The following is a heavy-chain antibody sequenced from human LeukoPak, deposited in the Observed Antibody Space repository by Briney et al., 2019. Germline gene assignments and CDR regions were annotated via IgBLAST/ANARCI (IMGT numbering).Heavy chain of an antibody. J-gene: IGHJ3*02. CDR2: IRYDGTNK. V-gene: IGHV3-30*02. Sequence: GGSLRLSCAASGFSFSSYGMHWVRQAPGKGLEWVAFIRYDGTNKYYADSVKGRFTISRDNSKNTLYLQMNSLRAEDTAVYYCARVSYQLLYDAFDIWGQGTMVTVSS. D-gene: IGHD2-2*01. CDR1: GFSFSSYG. CDR3: ARVSYQLLYDAFDI.